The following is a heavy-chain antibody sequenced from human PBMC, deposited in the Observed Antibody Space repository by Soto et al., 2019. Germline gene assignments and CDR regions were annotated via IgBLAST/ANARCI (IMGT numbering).Heavy chain of an antibody. Sequence: TLSLTCAVYGGSFSGYYWSWIRQSPEKGLEWIGEIDHSGSTNQNPSLKSRVSISVDTSKNQFSLKLRSLTAADTAVYYCARGVPDAPDKYYFDSWGLGTLVTVSS. CDR1: GGSFSGYY. CDR3: ARGVPDAPDKYYFDS. CDR2: IDHSGST. J-gene: IGHJ4*02. V-gene: IGHV4-34*01.